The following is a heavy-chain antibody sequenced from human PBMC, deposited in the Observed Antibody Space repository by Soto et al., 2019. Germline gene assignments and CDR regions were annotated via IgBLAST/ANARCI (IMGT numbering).Heavy chain of an antibody. CDR1: GGSISSSNW. D-gene: IGHD3-10*01. V-gene: IGHV4-4*02. J-gene: IGHJ4*02. CDR3: ARASMVRGARYYFDY. CDR2: IYHSGST. Sequence: SETLSLTCAVSGGSISSSNWWSWVRQPPGKGLEWIGEIYHSGSTNYSPSLKSRVTISVDKSKNQFSLKLSSVTAADTAVYYCARASMVRGARYYFDYWGQGTLVTVSS.